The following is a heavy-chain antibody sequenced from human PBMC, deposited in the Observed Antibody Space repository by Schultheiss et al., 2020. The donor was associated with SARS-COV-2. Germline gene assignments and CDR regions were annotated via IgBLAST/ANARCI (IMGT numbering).Heavy chain of an antibody. J-gene: IGHJ2*01. CDR1: GGSVSSGSYY. Sequence: SQTLSLTCTVSGGSVSSGSYYWSWIRQPPGKGLEWIGYIYYSGSTNYNPSLKSRVTISVDTSKNHFSLKLSSVTAADTAVYYCARAYRPASTENWYFDLWGRGTLVTVSS. CDR3: ARAYRPASTENWYFDL. V-gene: IGHV4-61*01. CDR2: IYYSGST.